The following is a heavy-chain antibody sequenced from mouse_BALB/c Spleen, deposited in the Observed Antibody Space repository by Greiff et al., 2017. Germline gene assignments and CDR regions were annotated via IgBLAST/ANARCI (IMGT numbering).Heavy chain of an antibody. CDR1: GFTFTDYY. D-gene: IGHD3-2*01. J-gene: IGHJ4*01. CDR3: ARDRTARDGGGAMDY. V-gene: IGHV7-3*02. CDR2: IRNKANGYTT. Sequence: VQLKESGGGLVQPGGSLRLSCATSGFTFTDYYMSWVRQPPGKALEWLGFIRNKANGYTTEYSASVKGRFTISRDNSQSILYLQMNTLRAEDSATYYCARDRTARDGGGAMDYWGQGTSVTVSS.